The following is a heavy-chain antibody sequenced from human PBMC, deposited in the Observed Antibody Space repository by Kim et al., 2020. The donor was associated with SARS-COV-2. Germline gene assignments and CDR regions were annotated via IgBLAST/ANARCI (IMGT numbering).Heavy chain of an antibody. Sequence: SETLSLTCTVSGGSISSSSYYWGWIRQPPGKGLEWIGSIYYSGSTYYNPSLKSRVTISVDTSKNQFSLKLSSVTAADTAVYYCASTHCGGDCYSGYYYYGMDVWGQGTTVTVSS. CDR3: ASTHCGGDCYSGYYYYGMDV. J-gene: IGHJ6*02. V-gene: IGHV4-39*01. D-gene: IGHD2-21*02. CDR1: GGSISSSSYY. CDR2: IYYSGST.